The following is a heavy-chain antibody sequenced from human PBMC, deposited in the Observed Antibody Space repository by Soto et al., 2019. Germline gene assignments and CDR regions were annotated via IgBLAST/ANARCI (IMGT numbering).Heavy chain of an antibody. CDR3: ARVDSYWYFDL. V-gene: IGHV3-48*01. CDR1: GFQFSSYS. Sequence: EVQVEESGGGLVQPGGSLRLACAASGFQFSSYSMNWVRQAPGKGLEWVSYISSSSSTVYYADSVKGRFTMSRDNAKKSRYLQMNSLRAEDTAVYYCARVDSYWYFDLWGRGTLVTVSS. D-gene: IGHD2-2*03. J-gene: IGHJ2*01. CDR2: ISSSSSTV.